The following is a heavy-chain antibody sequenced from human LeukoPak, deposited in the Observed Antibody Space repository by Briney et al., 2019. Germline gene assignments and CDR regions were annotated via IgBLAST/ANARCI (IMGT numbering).Heavy chain of an antibody. CDR3: AKRKDRVLRYFSGPFFDY. CDR1: GFTFSSYA. CDR2: ISYDGSNK. J-gene: IGHJ4*02. D-gene: IGHD3-9*01. Sequence: GRSLRLSCAASGFTFSSYAMHWVRQAPSKGLEWVAVISYDGSNKYYADSVKGRFTISRDNSKNTLYLQMNSLRAEDTAVYYCAKRKDRVLRYFSGPFFDYWGQGTLVTVSS. V-gene: IGHV3-30-3*02.